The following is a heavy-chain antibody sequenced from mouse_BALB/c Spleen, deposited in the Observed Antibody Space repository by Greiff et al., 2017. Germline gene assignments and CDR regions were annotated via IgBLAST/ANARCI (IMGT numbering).Heavy chain of an antibody. V-gene: IGHV1-14*01. CDR3: ARYYDYDFAMDY. Sequence: EVKLVESGPELVKPGASVKMSCKASGYTFTSYVMHWVKQKPGQGLEWIGYINPYNDGTKYNEKFKGKATLTSDKSSSTAYMELSSLTSEDSAVYYCARYYDYDFAMDYWGQGTSVTVSS. D-gene: IGHD2-4*01. J-gene: IGHJ4*01. CDR2: INPYNDGT. CDR1: GYTFTSYV.